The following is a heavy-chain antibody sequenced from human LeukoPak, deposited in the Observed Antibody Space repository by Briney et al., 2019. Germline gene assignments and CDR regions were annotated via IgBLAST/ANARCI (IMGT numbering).Heavy chain of an antibody. D-gene: IGHD3-10*01. V-gene: IGHV3-33*06. CDR3: AKGNYYGSGSYYPTYYFDY. CDR2: IWYDGSNK. CDR1: GFTFSSYG. J-gene: IGHJ4*02. Sequence: GRSLRLSCAASGFTFSSYGMHWVRQDPGKGLEWVAVIWYDGSNKYYADSVKGRFTISRDNSKNTLYLQMNSLRAEDTAVYYCAKGNYYGSGSYYPTYYFDYWGQGTLVTVSS.